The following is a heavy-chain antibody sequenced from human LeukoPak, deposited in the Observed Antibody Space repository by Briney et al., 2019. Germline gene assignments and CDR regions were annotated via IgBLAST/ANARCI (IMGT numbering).Heavy chain of an antibody. Sequence: GGSLRLSCAASGFTFSSYGMSWVRQAPGKGLEWVSAISGSGGSTYYADSVKGRFTISRDNSKNTLYLQMNSLRAEDTAVYYCARGPIAAAGTLDYWGQGTLVTVSS. CDR3: ARGPIAAAGTLDY. CDR1: GFTFSSYG. J-gene: IGHJ4*02. V-gene: IGHV3-23*01. CDR2: ISGSGGST. D-gene: IGHD6-13*01.